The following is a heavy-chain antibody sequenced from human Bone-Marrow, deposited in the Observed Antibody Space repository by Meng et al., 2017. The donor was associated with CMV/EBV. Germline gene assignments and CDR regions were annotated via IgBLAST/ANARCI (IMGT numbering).Heavy chain of an antibody. V-gene: IGHV3-30*02. CDR3: AKAIAVVVAAHKYGMDV. D-gene: IGHD2-15*01. Sequence: GESLKISCAASGFTFSSYGMHWVRQAPGKGLEWVAFIRYDGSNKYYADSVKGRFTISRDNSKNTLYLQMNSLRAEDTAVYYCAKAIAVVVAAHKYGMDVWGQGTTVTVSS. CDR1: GFTFSSYG. J-gene: IGHJ6*02. CDR2: IRYDGSNK.